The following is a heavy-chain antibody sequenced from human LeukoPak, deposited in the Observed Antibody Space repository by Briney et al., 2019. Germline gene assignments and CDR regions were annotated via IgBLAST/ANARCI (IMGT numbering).Heavy chain of an antibody. Sequence: GGSLRLSCAASGFTFSDYYMSWVRQAPAKGLEWVSYISSSGSTIYYADSVKGRFTISRDNAKNSLYLQMNSLRAEDTAVYYCANGRYSYGYKNAFDIWGQGTMVTVSS. CDR3: ANGRYSYGYKNAFDI. V-gene: IGHV3-11*04. D-gene: IGHD5-18*01. J-gene: IGHJ3*02. CDR2: ISSSGSTI. CDR1: GFTFSDYY.